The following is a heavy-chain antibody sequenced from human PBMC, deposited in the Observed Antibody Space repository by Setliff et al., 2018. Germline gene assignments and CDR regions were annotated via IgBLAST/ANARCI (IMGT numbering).Heavy chain of an antibody. CDR3: AREVWNYYDKSWSGYADH. CDR1: GFTFSNAW. J-gene: IGHJ4*02. CDR2: IMQEGGAQ. Sequence: GGSLRLSCAASGFTFSNAWMSWVRQAPGKGLEWVANIMQEGGAQYYLGSVEGRFTVSRDNSNNTLYLHMSSLRAEDTALYYCAREVWNYYDKSWSGYADHWGLGTLVTVSS. D-gene: IGHD3-3*01. V-gene: IGHV3-7*03.